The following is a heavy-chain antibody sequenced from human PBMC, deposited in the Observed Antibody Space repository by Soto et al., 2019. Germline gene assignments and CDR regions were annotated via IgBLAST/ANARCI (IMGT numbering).Heavy chain of an antibody. CDR3: VKKSIGTVTNPVYWYFDL. CDR2: TSGGGDVA. Sequence: EVQLLESGGGLVQPGGSLRLSCADSGFNCIRYAMSWVRQAPGKGLEWVSGTSGGGDVAFYAESVKGRFTISRNNSKNSLYLQMNSLRAEDTALYYCVKKSIGTVTNPVYWYFDLWGRGTLVTGSS. CDR1: GFNCIRYA. V-gene: IGHV3-23*01. D-gene: IGHD4-17*01. J-gene: IGHJ2*01.